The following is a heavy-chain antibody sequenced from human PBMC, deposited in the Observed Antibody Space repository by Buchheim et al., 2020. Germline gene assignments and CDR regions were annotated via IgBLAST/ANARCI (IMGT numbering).Heavy chain of an antibody. V-gene: IGHV4-39*07. D-gene: IGHD3-22*01. Sequence: QLQLQESGPGLVKPSKTLSLTCTVSGGSISSSSYYWGWIRQPPGKGLEWIGSIYYSGSTYYNPSLKSRVTISVDTSKNQFSLKLSSVTAADTAVYYCARVGVGTYYYDSSGYYHAAYYFDYWGQGTL. CDR1: GGSISSSSYY. J-gene: IGHJ4*02. CDR2: IYYSGST. CDR3: ARVGVGTYYYDSSGYYHAAYYFDY.